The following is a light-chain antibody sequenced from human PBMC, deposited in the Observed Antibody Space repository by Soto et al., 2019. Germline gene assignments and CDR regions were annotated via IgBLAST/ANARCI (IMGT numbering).Light chain of an antibody. CDR2: EVT. J-gene: IGLJ1*01. V-gene: IGLV2-14*01. Sequence: QSALTQPASVSGSPGQSITISCTGTSGDIGSYNRVSWYQQHPGKAPKLIIYEVTDRPSGVSNRFSGSKSGNTASLTISGLQAEGEAEYYCSSYTNINTRACVFGTGTQLAVL. CDR1: SGDIGSYNR. CDR3: SSYTNINTRACV.